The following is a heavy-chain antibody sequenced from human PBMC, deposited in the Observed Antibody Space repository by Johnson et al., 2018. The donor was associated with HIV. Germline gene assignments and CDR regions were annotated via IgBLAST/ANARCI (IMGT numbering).Heavy chain of an antibody. CDR3: AKGRSSTPWEHAFDI. J-gene: IGHJ3*02. V-gene: IGHV3-30*02. CDR1: GFTFSSYA. CDR2: IRNDESNK. Sequence: VQLVESGGDVVQPGRSLRLSCAASGFTFSSYAMHWVRQAPGKGLEWVAFIRNDESNKYFIDSVKGRFTISRDNSKNTLYLQMNSLRGEDTAVYYCAKGRSSTPWEHAFDIWGQGTMVTVSS. D-gene: IGHD1-1*01.